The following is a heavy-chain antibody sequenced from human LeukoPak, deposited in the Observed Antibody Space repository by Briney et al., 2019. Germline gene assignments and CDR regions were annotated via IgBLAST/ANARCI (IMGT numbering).Heavy chain of an antibody. V-gene: IGHV1-69*04. CDR1: GGTFSSYA. Sequence: WASVKVSCKASGGTFSSYAISWVRQAPGQGLEWMGRIIPMLGIANYAQKFQGRVTITADKSTSTAYMELSSLRSEDTAVYYCAAPPSIAAAGTFFDYWGQGTLVTVSS. CDR2: IIPMLGIA. D-gene: IGHD6-13*01. J-gene: IGHJ4*02. CDR3: AAPPSIAAAGTFFDY.